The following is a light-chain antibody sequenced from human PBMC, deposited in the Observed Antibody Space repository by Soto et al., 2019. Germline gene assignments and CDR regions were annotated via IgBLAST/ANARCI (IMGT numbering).Light chain of an antibody. CDR3: QQYGNSPPNT. CDR1: QSVSSSY. J-gene: IGKJ2*01. V-gene: IGKV3-20*01. Sequence: EIVLTQSPGTLSLSPGERATLSCRASQSVSSSYLAWYQQKPGQAPRLLIYGASSRATGIPDRFSGSGSGTDFTLTISRLEPGDFAVYFCQQYGNSPPNTFGQGTKVDIK. CDR2: GAS.